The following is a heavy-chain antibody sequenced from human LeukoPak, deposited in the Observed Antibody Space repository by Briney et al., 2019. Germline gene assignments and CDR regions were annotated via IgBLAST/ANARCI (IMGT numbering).Heavy chain of an antibody. V-gene: IGHV1-8*02. J-gene: IGHJ3*02. CDR1: GGTFSSYD. CDR3: ARGDSGSYWSAFDI. CDR2: MNPNSGNT. Sequence: ASVKVSCKASGGTFSSYDIHWVRQAPGQGLEWMGWMNPNSGNTGYAQKFQGRVTMTRDTSTSTVYMELSSLRSEDTAVYYCARGDSGSYWSAFDIWGQGTMVTVSS. D-gene: IGHD1-26*01.